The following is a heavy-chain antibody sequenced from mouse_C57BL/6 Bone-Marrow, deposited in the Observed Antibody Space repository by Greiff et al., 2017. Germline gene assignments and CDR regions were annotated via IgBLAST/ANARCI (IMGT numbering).Heavy chain of an antibody. CDR1: GYSITSGYY. CDR2: ISYDGSN. CDR3: ARVPAGYYGLGPYFDY. Sequence: QLKQSGPGLVKPSQSLSLTCSVTGYSITSGYYWNWIRQFPGNKLEWMGYISYDGSNNYNPSLKYRISITRDTSENQFFLKLNSVTTEDTATYDCARVPAGYYGLGPYFDYWGQGTTLTVSS. D-gene: IGHD2-3*01. J-gene: IGHJ2*01. V-gene: IGHV3-6*01.